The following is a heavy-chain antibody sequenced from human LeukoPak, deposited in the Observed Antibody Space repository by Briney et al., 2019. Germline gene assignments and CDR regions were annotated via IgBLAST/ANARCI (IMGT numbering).Heavy chain of an antibody. V-gene: IGHV5-51*01. J-gene: IGHJ4*02. Sequence: GESLKISCKGSGYSFTSYWIGWVRQMPGKGLEWMGIIYPGDSDTRYNPSFQGQVTISADKSINTAYLRWSSLKASDTAVYYCARRPKYNSGGYFDYWGQGTPVTVSA. CDR1: GYSFTSYW. CDR2: IYPGDSDT. CDR3: ARRPKYNSGGYFDY. D-gene: IGHD1-1*01.